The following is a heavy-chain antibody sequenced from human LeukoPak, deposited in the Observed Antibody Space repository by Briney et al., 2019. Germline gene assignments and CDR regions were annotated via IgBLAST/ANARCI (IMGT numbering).Heavy chain of an antibody. CDR2: INTDGSST. J-gene: IGHJ3*02. CDR1: GFTFSSYW. CDR3: ARSGLSGSYWDDAFDI. V-gene: IGHV3-74*01. Sequence: PGGSLRLSCAASGFTFSSYWMHWVRQAPGKGLVWVSRINTDGSSTSYADSVKGRFTISRDNAKNTLYLQMNSLRAEDTAVYYCARSGLSGSYWDDAFDIWGQGTMVTVSS. D-gene: IGHD1-26*01.